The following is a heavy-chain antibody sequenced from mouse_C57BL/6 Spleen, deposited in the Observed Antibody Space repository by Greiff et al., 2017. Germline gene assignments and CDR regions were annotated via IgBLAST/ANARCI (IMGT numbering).Heavy chain of an antibody. J-gene: IGHJ2*01. CDR2: IDPSDSYT. D-gene: IGHD4-1*01. CDR3: ARGNCDKDYFDY. V-gene: IGHV1-69*01. Sequence: VQLQQPGAELVMPGASVKLSCKASGYTFTSYWMHWVKQRPGQGLEWIGEIDPSDSYTNYNQKFKGKSTLTVDKSSSTAYMQLSSLTSEDSAVYYCARGNCDKDYFDYWGQGTTLTVSS. CDR1: GYTFTSYW.